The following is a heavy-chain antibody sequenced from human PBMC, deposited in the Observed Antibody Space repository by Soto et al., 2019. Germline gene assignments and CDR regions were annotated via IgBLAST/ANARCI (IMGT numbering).Heavy chain of an antibody. V-gene: IGHV4-31*03. J-gene: IGHJ4*02. CDR1: GGSISSGGSY. CDR3: ARSSTTYLGSSDY. CDR2: MYFSGNT. D-gene: IGHD2-2*01. Sequence: QVQLQESGPGLVKPSQTLSLTCTVSGGSISSGGSYWSWIRQHPGKGLEWIGYMYFSGNTYYNPSLKSRITMSVDTSKNQFSLRMSSVTAADTAVYYCARSSTTYLGSSDYWGQGTLVTVSS.